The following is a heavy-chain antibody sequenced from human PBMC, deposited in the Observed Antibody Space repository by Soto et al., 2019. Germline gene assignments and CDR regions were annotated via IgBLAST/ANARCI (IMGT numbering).Heavy chain of an antibody. D-gene: IGHD3-3*01. CDR2: IVVGSGNT. V-gene: IGHV1-58*02. J-gene: IGHJ6*02. Sequence: QMQLVQSGPEVKKPGTSVKVSCKASGFTFTSSAMQWVREARGQRLEWKGWIVVGSGNTNYAQKFQERVTITRDMSTSTAYMELSSLRSEDTAVYYCAAFLDGYNFYYYYGMDVWGQGTTVTVSS. CDR3: AAFLDGYNFYYYYGMDV. CDR1: GFTFTSSA.